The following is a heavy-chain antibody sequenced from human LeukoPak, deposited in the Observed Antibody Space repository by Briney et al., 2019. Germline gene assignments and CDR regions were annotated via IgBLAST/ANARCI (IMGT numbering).Heavy chain of an antibody. J-gene: IGHJ4*02. D-gene: IGHD3-16*01. CDR2: INPNGGAT. CDR3: ARDERYSDADHHYPDLGY. V-gene: IGHV1-2*02. Sequence: ASVKVSCKASGYIFTGYYLFWVRQAPGQGLEWMGWINPNGGATRYAQKFQGRVTLTCDTSIRTTYMELSSLTSNDTAVYYCARDERYSDADHHYPDLGYWGQGTLVTVSS. CDR1: GYIFTGYY.